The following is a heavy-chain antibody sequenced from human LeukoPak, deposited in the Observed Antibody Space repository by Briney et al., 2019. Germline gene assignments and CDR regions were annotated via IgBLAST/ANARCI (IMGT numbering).Heavy chain of an antibody. CDR1: GGSISSGSYY. Sequence: PSVTLSLTCTVSGGSISSGSYYWSWIRQPPGKGLEWIGYIYYSGSTNYNPSLKSRVTISVDTSKNQFSLKLSSVTAADTAVYYCAYDSSGYHTGGAFDIWGQGTMVTVSS. CDR3: AYDSSGYHTGGAFDI. D-gene: IGHD3-22*01. V-gene: IGHV4-61*01. CDR2: IYYSGST. J-gene: IGHJ3*02.